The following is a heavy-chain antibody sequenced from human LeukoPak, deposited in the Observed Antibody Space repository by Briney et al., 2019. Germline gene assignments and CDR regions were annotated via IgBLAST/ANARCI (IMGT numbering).Heavy chain of an antibody. V-gene: IGHV3-74*01. CDR3: ARDTGYSNYDY. CDR2: INSDGTST. J-gene: IGHJ4*02. CDR1: GFTFMTYW. Sequence: GGSLRLSCAASGFTFMTYWMHWVRPAPGKGLVWVSRINSDGTSTTYADSVKGRFTISRDNAKNTLYLQMNTLRADDSAMYYCARDTGYSNYDYWGQGTLVTVSS. D-gene: IGHD4-11*01.